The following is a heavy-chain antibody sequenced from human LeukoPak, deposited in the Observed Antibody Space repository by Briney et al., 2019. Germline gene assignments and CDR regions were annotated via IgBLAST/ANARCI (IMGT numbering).Heavy chain of an antibody. Sequence: PGGSLRLSCAASGFTFSSYWMSWVRQAPGKGLEWVANIKQDGSEKYYVDSVKGRFTISRDNAKNSLYLQMNSLRAADTAVYYCARLTPRGVFDYWGQGTLVTVSS. V-gene: IGHV3-7*01. CDR2: IKQDGSEK. CDR1: GFTFSSYW. J-gene: IGHJ4*02. D-gene: IGHD3-10*01. CDR3: ARLTPRGVFDY.